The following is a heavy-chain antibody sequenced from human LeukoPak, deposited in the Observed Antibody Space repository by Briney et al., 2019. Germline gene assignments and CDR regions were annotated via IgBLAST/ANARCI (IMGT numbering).Heavy chain of an antibody. CDR3: AKNYDGYRKRPIDY. CDR1: GFTFSSYA. D-gene: IGHD5-24*01. CDR2: ISGSGGST. J-gene: IGHJ4*02. V-gene: IGHV3-23*01. Sequence: PGGSLRLSCAASGFTFSSYAMSCVRQAPGKGLEWVSAISGSGGSTYYADSVKGRFTISRDNSKNTLYLQMNSLRAEDTAVYYCAKNYDGYRKRPIDYWGQGTLVTVSS.